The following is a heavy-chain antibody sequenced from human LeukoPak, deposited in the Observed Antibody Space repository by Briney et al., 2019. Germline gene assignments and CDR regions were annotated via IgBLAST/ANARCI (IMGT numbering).Heavy chain of an antibody. CDR2: IYYSGST. D-gene: IGHD4-17*01. CDR1: GGSISSGGYS. Sequence: SETLSLTCAVSGGSISSGGYSWSWIRQPPGKGLEWIGYIYYSGSTNYNPSLKSRVTISVDTSKNQFSLKLSSVTAADTAVYYCARDTRDYGFDYWGQGTLVTVSS. CDR3: ARDTRDYGFDY. V-gene: IGHV4-61*08. J-gene: IGHJ4*02.